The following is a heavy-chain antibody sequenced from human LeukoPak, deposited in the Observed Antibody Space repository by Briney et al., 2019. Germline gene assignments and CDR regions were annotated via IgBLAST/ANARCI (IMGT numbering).Heavy chain of an antibody. Sequence: GGSLRLSCAASGFTVSSNYMSWVRQAPGKGLEWVSVIYSGGSTYYADSVKGRFTISRDNSKNTLYLQMNSLRAEDTAVYYCASPLIAAAGPYYYYGMDVWGQGTTVTVSS. CDR1: GFTVSSNY. V-gene: IGHV3-53*01. D-gene: IGHD6-13*01. J-gene: IGHJ6*02. CDR2: IYSGGST. CDR3: ASPLIAAAGPYYYYGMDV.